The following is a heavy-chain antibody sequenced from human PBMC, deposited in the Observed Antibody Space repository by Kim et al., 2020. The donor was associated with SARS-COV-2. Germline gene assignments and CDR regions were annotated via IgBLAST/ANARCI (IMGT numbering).Heavy chain of an antibody. CDR1: GGTFSSYA. V-gene: IGHV1-69*04. D-gene: IGHD5-12*01. Sequence: SVKVSCKASGGTFSSYAISWVRQAPGQGLEWMGRIIPILGIANYAQKFQGRVTITAYKSTSTAYMELSSLRSEDTAVYYCARGDGYTLDYWGQGTLVTV. CDR2: IIPILGIA. CDR3: ARGDGYTLDY. J-gene: IGHJ4*02.